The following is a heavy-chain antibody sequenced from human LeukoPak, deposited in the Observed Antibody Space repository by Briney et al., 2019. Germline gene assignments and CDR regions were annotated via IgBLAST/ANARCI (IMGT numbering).Heavy chain of an antibody. V-gene: IGHV1-69*01. CDR1: GGTFSSYA. CDR3: ARLNGNYGARHYYYYMDV. D-gene: IGHD4-17*01. J-gene: IGHJ6*03. CDR2: IIPIFGTA. Sequence: WASVKVSCXASGGTFSSYAISWVRQATGQGLEWMGGIIPIFGTANYAQKFQGRVTITADESTSTAYMELSSLRSEDTAVYYCARLNGNYGARHYYYYMDVWGKGTTVTVSS.